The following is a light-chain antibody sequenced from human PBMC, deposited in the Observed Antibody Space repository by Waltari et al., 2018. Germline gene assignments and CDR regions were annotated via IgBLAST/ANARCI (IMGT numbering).Light chain of an antibody. J-gene: IGLJ2*01. Sequence: SYELSQSPSVSVSSGQTATIPCPCKHLGDKYSCCCQKKPGQAPVLLIYQDDKRPSGSPGRFSGSNCGNTATLTISETQPVDEAEYYCQAWDNRIVVFGGGTNLTVL. CDR3: QAWDNRIVV. CDR1: HLGDKY. V-gene: IGLV3-1*01. CDR2: QDD.